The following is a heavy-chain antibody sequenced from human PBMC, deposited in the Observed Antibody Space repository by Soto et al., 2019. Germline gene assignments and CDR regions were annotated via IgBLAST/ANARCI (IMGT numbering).Heavy chain of an antibody. J-gene: IGHJ4*02. D-gene: IGHD1-1*01. CDR2: VHHSKGA. V-gene: IGHV4-4*02. Sequence: SESLALSCAASGNTVCKYLVCSSVHQPPGRGLGWVAEVHHSKGALYGASLGSRVTVSADIFDNKLSLELHSVNIADTAVYYCARARYWNLDSWGQGTPVTVSS. CDR1: GNTVCKYLV. CDR3: ARARYWNLDS.